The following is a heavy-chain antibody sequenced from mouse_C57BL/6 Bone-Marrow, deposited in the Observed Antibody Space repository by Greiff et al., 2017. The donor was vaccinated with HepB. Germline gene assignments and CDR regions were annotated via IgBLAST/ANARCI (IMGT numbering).Heavy chain of an antibody. J-gene: IGHJ4*01. CDR1: GFSFTSYG. V-gene: IGHV2-2*01. Sequence: QVQLKESGPGLVQPSQSLSITCTVSGFSFTSYGVHWVRQSPGKGLEWLGVIWSGGSTDYNAAFISSLSISKDNSKSQVFFKMNRLQADDTAIYYCARKDSEGYAMDYWGQGTSVTVSA. CDR3: ARKDSEGYAMDY. CDR2: IWSGGST.